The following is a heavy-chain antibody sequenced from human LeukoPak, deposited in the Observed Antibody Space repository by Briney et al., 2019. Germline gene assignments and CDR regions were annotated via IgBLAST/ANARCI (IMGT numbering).Heavy chain of an antibody. Sequence: GGSLRLSCGASGFILSDAWMTWVRQAPGKGLEWVARIKSKRDGETREYAASVRGRFIVSRDDSTNSMFLQMDSLKNEDTAMYYCAADVPTAIPQIDYWGQGTLVTVSS. D-gene: IGHD2-2*02. CDR2: IKSKRDGETR. J-gene: IGHJ4*02. CDR1: GFILSDAW. CDR3: AADVPTAIPQIDY. V-gene: IGHV3-15*01.